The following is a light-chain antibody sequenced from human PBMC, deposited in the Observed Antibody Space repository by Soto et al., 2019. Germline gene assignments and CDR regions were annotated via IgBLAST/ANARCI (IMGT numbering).Light chain of an antibody. Sequence: QSVLTQPPSVSGAPGQRVTISCTGSSSNIGAGYGVHWYQQLPGTAPKLLIYGNINRPSGVPDRFSGSKSGTSASLAITGLQAGDEADYYCQSYDSSLSGSVFGGGTKVTVL. CDR3: QSYDSSLSGSV. V-gene: IGLV1-40*01. J-gene: IGLJ3*02. CDR1: SSNIGAGYG. CDR2: GNI.